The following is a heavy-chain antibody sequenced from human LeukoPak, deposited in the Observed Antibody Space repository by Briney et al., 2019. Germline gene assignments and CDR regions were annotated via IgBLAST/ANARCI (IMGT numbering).Heavy chain of an antibody. D-gene: IGHD6-6*01. V-gene: IGHV1-2*04. CDR1: GYTFTDYY. CDR3: ASSSTEDSNFDY. J-gene: IGHJ4*02. CDR2: ISPNSGGT. Sequence: GASVKVSCKASGYTFTDYYIHWVRQAPGQGLEWMGWISPNSGGTNYAQKFQGWVTMTRDTSISTAYMELSRLRSDDTAVYYCASSSTEDSNFDYWGQGTLVTVSS.